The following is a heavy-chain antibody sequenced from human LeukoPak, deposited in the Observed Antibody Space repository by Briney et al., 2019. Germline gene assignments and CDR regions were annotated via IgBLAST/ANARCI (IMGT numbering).Heavy chain of an antibody. Sequence: GESLKISCKGSGYSFTSYWIGWVRQMPGKGLEWMGIIYPGDSDTRYSPSFQGQVTISADKSISTAYLQWSSLKASDTAMYYCARPLLDQLLFDAFDIWGQGTMVTVSS. CDR2: IYPGDSDT. V-gene: IGHV5-51*01. J-gene: IGHJ3*02. CDR3: ARPLLDQLLFDAFDI. CDR1: GYSFTSYW. D-gene: IGHD2-2*01.